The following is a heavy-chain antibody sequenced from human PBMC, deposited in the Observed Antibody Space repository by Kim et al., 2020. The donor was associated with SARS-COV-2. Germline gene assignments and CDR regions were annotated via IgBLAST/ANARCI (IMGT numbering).Heavy chain of an antibody. J-gene: IGHJ6*02. D-gene: IGHD6-6*01. CDR1: GFSVSTNA. CDR3: ARAARGSYYFGMDV. CDR2: LCSRTTNT. Sequence: GGSLRLSCAASGFSVSTNAFSWVRLAPGQGLEWVSALCSRTTNTYSDDFVSGWITIPSDNYRNMLHLIKSRLSAETTVQFYCARAARGSYYFGMDVWGQG. V-gene: IGHV3-23*05.